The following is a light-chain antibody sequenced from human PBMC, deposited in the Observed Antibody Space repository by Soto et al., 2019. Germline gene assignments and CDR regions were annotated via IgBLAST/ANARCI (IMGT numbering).Light chain of an antibody. CDR3: AAWDDSLRGHWA. CDR2: SND. J-gene: IGLJ3*02. Sequence: QSVLTQPPSASGTPGQRVTISCSGSSSNIGNTYVNWYQQFPGTAPKLLIFSNDHRPSGVPDRFSGSKSGTSAYLAISGLRSEDEADSYCAAWDDSLRGHWAFGGGTKLTVL. CDR1: SSNIGNTY. V-gene: IGLV1-47*02.